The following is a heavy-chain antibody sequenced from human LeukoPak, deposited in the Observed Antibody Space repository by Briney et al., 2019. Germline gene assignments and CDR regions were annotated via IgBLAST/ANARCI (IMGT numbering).Heavy chain of an antibody. Sequence: PSETLSLTCAVYGGSFSGYYWSWIRQPPGKGLEWIGKINHSGSTNYNPSLKSRVTISVDTSKNQFSLKLSSVTAADTAVYYCARGGLRYFDWLPKDYFDYWGQGTLVTVSS. CDR1: GGSFSGYY. V-gene: IGHV4-34*01. D-gene: IGHD3-9*01. J-gene: IGHJ4*02. CDR3: ARGGLRYFDWLPKDYFDY. CDR2: INHSGST.